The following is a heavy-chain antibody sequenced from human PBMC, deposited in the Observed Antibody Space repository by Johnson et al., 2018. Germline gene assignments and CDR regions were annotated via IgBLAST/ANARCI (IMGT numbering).Heavy chain of an antibody. CDR2: ISHAANIA. V-gene: IGHV3-30*18. Sequence: QVRLVESGGGVVQPGRSLRLSCAASGFTFSSYTMFWVRQAPGQGLAWVASISHAANIAIYADSVKGRFTISSDNSENTLYPQSNSMRVDDTAVYYCAKDGLPARQYVDAFDIWGQGTMVTVSS. D-gene: IGHD2-2*01. CDR3: AKDGLPARQYVDAFDI. J-gene: IGHJ3*02. CDR1: GFTFSSYT.